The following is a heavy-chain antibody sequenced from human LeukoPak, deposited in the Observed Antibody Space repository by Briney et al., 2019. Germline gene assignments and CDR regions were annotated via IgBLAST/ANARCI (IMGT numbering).Heavy chain of an antibody. CDR2: IYYSGST. V-gene: IGHV4-59*01. J-gene: IGHJ5*02. CDR1: GGSISSYY. CDR3: AGAAAGPHWFDP. D-gene: IGHD6-13*01. Sequence: SETLSLTCTVSGGSISSYYWSWIRQPPGKGLEWIGYIYYSGSTNYNPSLKSRVTISVDTSKSQFSLKLSSVTAADTAVYYCAGAAAGPHWFDPWGQGTLVTVSS.